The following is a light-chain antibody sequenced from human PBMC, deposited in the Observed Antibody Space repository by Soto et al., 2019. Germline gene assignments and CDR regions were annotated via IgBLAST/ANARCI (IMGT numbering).Light chain of an antibody. V-gene: IGKV3-15*01. CDR1: QSVSNN. CDR3: QPYNNWPPIT. Sequence: EIMMTQSPATLAVSPGERATLSCRASQSVSNNVAGYQQKPGQAPRLLIYYASTRATGIPARFSGSGSGTEFTLTISRLPSEDFALYYCQPYNNWPPITFGQGTRLEIK. CDR2: YAS. J-gene: IGKJ5*01.